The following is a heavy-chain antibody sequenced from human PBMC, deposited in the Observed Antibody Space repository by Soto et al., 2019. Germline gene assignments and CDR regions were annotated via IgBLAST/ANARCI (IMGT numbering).Heavy chain of an antibody. V-gene: IGHV1-3*01. CDR1: GYTFTSYA. J-gene: IGHJ6*02. Sequence: ASVKVSCKASGYTFTSYAMHWVRQAPGQRLEWMGWINAGNGNTKYSQKFQGRVTITRDTSASTAYMELSSLRSEDTAVYYCARDGCSGGSCYFYYYYHRMDVWGQGTTVTVS. CDR3: ARDGCSGGSCYFYYYYHRMDV. D-gene: IGHD2-15*01. CDR2: INAGNGNT.